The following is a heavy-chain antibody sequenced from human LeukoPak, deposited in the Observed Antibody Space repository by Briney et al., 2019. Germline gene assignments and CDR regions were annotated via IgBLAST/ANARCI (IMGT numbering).Heavy chain of an antibody. J-gene: IGHJ4*02. CDR1: GFDFSHYG. CDR2: FSGTSTLT. CDR3: AKGDSYYDLLTCFDF. V-gene: IGHV3-23*01. Sequence: PGGSLRLSCAASGFDFSHYGMSWVRQSPGKGLEWVSTFSGTSTLTYYADSVKGRFTISRDDSKNVLYLQMNSLRDEDMAVYYCAKGDSYYDLLTCFDFWGPGTLITVSS. D-gene: IGHD3-9*01.